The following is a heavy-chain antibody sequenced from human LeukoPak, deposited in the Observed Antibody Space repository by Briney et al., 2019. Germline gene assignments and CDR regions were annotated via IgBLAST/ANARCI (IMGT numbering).Heavy chain of an antibody. Sequence: DPAETLSLTCTVSGGSISSYCWSWIRQPPGKGRDWIGEIIHRVITKYNPPLKRRVTISVDTSKNQFSLKLSSVTAADTAVYYCARVSGGYVESLDYWGEGTLVTVSS. CDR1: GGSISSYC. CDR2: IIHRVIT. J-gene: IGHJ4*02. D-gene: IGHD5-12*01. CDR3: ARVSGGYVESLDY. V-gene: IGHV4-34*12.